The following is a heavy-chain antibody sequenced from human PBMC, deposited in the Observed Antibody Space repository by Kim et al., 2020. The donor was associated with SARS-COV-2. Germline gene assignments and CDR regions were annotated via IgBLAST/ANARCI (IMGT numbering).Heavy chain of an antibody. V-gene: IGHV1-3*01. CDR2: INAGNGNT. CDR1: GYTFTSYA. J-gene: IGHJ4*02. Sequence: ASVKVSCKASGYTFTSYAMHWVRQAPGQRLEWMGWINAGNGNTKYSQKFQGRVTITRDTSASTAYMELSSLRSEDTAVYYCARGVSHRKAAEFDYWGQGTLVTVSS. D-gene: IGHD6-13*01. CDR3: ARGVSHRKAAEFDY.